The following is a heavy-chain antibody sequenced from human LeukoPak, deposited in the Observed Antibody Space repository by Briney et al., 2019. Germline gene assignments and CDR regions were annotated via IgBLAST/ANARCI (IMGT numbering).Heavy chain of an antibody. Sequence: PGGSLRLSCAASGFTFSSYEMNWVRQAPGKGLEWVSYISSSGSTIYYADSVKGRFTISRDNAKNPLYLQMNSPRAEDTAVYYCARGARRYCSSTSCRPPFDYWGQGTLVTVSS. J-gene: IGHJ4*02. CDR3: ARGARRYCSSTSCRPPFDY. V-gene: IGHV3-48*03. D-gene: IGHD2-2*01. CDR2: ISSSGSTI. CDR1: GFTFSSYE.